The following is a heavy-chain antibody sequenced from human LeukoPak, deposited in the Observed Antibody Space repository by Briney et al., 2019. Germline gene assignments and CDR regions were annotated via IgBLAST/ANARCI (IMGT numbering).Heavy chain of an antibody. V-gene: IGHV5-51*01. J-gene: IGHJ6*02. Sequence: GESLKISCKGSGYSFTSYWIGWVRQMPGKGLEWMGIIYPGDSDTRYSPSFQGQVTTSADKSISTAYLQWSSLKASDTAMYYCARLVGAVAGTRPYYYYGMDVWGQGTTVTVSS. CDR1: GYSFTSYW. CDR3: ARLVGAVAGTRPYYYYGMDV. D-gene: IGHD6-19*01. CDR2: IYPGDSDT.